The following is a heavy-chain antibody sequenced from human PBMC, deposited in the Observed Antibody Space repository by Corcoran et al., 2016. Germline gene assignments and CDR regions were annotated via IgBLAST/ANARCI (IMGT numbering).Heavy chain of an antibody. CDR3: TTERGLWYDFDY. CDR2: IKSKTDGGTT. V-gene: IGHV3-15*07. Sequence: EVQLVESGGGLVKPGGSLRLSCAASGFTFSNAGMNWVRQAPGKGLEWVGRIKSKTDGGTTDYAAPVKGRFTISRDDSKNTMYLQMNSLKSEDTGVYYCTTERGLWYDFDYWGQVTLVTVSS. D-gene: IGHD2-21*01. J-gene: IGHJ4*02. CDR1: GFTFSNAG.